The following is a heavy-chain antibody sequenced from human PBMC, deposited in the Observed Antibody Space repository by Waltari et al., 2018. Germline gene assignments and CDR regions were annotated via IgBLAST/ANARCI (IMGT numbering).Heavy chain of an antibody. V-gene: IGHV3-74*03. D-gene: IGHD1-26*01. CDR2: FRGDGGDS. CDR3: ATDLILGSGSLGY. Sequence: EVQLVESGGGLVQPGGSLRLSCAASGFIFSSHWMHWVRQPPGKGLVCVSSFRGDGGDSTYADSVKGRFTIARDNAKNTLYLQMNSLRAEDTAIYYCATDLILGSGSLGYWGQGTLVTVSS. J-gene: IGHJ4*02. CDR1: GFIFSSHW.